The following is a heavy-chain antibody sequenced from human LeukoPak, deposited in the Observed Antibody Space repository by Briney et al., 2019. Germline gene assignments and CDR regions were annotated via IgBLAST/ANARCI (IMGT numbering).Heavy chain of an antibody. CDR2: ISYDGSNK. V-gene: IGHV3-30*03. CDR3: ARDSHSYGDYLNPPYFDY. J-gene: IGHJ4*02. D-gene: IGHD4-17*01. CDR1: GFTFSSYG. Sequence: PGGSLRLSCAASGFTFSSYGMHWVRQAPGKGLEWVAVISYDGSNKYYADSVKGRFTISRDNAKNSLYLQMNSLRAEDTAVYYCARDSHSYGDYLNPPYFDYWGQGTLVTVSS.